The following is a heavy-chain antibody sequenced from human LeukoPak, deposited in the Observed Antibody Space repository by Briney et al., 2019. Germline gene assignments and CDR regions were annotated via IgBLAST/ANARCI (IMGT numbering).Heavy chain of an antibody. J-gene: IGHJ3*02. CDR2: INTDGSST. V-gene: IGHV3-74*01. D-gene: IGHD2-21*02. Sequence: SGGSLRLSCAASRFTLSSYWMHWVRQAPGKGLVWVSRINTDGSSTNYADSVKGRFTIPRDNAMNTLYLQMNSLRAEDTAVYYCARDLWCGADCYGTFDIWGQGTMVSVSS. CDR1: RFTLSSYW. CDR3: ARDLWCGADCYGTFDI.